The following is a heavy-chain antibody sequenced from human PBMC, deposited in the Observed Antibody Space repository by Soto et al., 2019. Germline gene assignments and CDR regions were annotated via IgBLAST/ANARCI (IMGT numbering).Heavy chain of an antibody. CDR3: ARDQGGVASNWLAP. J-gene: IGHJ5*02. V-gene: IGHV4-59*01. D-gene: IGHD3-3*01. CDR2: IHYSGST. Sequence: GKGLEWIGYIHYSGSTKYNPSLKSPVTIPVDTSKNQFSLKLSSVTAADTAVYYCARDQGGVASNWLAPWAQGTLVPVS.